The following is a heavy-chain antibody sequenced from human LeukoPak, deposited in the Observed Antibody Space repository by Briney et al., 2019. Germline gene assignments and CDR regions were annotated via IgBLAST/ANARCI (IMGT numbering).Heavy chain of an antibody. CDR1: GFTFSSNW. Sequence: GGSLRLSCAASGFTFSSNWMHWVRQAPGKGLVWVSRINSDGSSPTYADSVKGRFTISRDNAKNTLSLQMNSLRAEDTAVYYCARVPMPGEYYFDYWGQGTLVTVSS. CDR2: INSDGSSP. V-gene: IGHV3-74*01. D-gene: IGHD3-16*01. J-gene: IGHJ4*02. CDR3: ARVPMPGEYYFDY.